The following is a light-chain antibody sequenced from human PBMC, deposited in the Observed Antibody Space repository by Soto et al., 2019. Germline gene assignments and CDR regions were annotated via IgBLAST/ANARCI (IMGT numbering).Light chain of an antibody. CDR3: HQYENRPRT. V-gene: IGKV3-15*01. J-gene: IGKJ1*01. Sequence: EIVMTQSPATLSVSPGERATLSCRASQSVNRNLAWYQQKPGQAPRLLIYGASSRATGIPARLSGRGSGTDFTLSISSLQSEDFAVYHCHQYENRPRTLGQGTKVEI. CDR2: GAS. CDR1: QSVNRN.